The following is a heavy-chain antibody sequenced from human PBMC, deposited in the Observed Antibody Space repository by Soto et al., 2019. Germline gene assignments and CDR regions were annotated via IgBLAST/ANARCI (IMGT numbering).Heavy chain of an antibody. D-gene: IGHD3-22*01. CDR3: ARGIVVGGLDS. V-gene: IGHV3-33*01. Sequence: QVHLVESGGGVVQPGRSLRLSCAASGFTFSNHGMYWVRQAPGKGLEWVAVIWYDGSNKYYADSVKGRFTISRDNSKNTLYLQMNSLRPEDTALYYCARGIVVGGLDSWGQGPLVTVSS. CDR1: GFTFSNHG. CDR2: IWYDGSNK. J-gene: IGHJ4*02.